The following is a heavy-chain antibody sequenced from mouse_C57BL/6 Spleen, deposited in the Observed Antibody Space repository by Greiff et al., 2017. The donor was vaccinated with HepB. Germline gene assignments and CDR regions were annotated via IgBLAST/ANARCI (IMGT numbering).Heavy chain of an antibody. Sequence: LVESGASVKIPCKASGYTFTDYNMDWVKQSHGKSLEWIGDINPNNGGTIYNQKFKGKATLTVDKSSSTAYMELRSLTSEDTAVYYCARVGGGNYDAMDYWGQGTSVTVSS. CDR1: GYTFTDYN. D-gene: IGHD1-1*02. CDR2: INPNNGGT. V-gene: IGHV1-18*01. J-gene: IGHJ4*01. CDR3: ARVGGGNYDAMDY.